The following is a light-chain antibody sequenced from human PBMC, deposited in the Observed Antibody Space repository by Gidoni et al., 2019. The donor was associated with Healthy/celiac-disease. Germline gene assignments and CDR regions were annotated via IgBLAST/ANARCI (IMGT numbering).Light chain of an antibody. CDR3: GSYAGSYPVV. J-gene: IGLJ2*01. V-gene: IGLV2-11*01. Sequence: QSALTQSRPVSAYPGQSVTISCTGTSSDVGGYNYVSWYQQHPGKAPKLMIYDVSKRPSGVPDRFAGSKAGNTASLTISGLQAEDEADYYCGSYAGSYPVVFGGGTKLTVL. CDR2: DVS. CDR1: SSDVGGYNY.